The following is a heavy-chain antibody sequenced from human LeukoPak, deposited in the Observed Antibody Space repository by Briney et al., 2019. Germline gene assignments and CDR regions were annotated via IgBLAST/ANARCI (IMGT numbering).Heavy chain of an antibody. CDR2: ISSSSSYI. J-gene: IGHJ4*02. CDR1: GFTFSSYS. CDR3: AKNYYDSSGLFDY. D-gene: IGHD3-22*01. V-gene: IGHV3-21*01. Sequence: GGSLRLSCAASGFTFSSYSMNWVRQAPGKGLEWVSSISSSSSYIYYADSVKGRFTISRDNAKNSLHLQMNSLRAEDTAVYYCAKNYYDSSGLFDYWGQGTLVIVSS.